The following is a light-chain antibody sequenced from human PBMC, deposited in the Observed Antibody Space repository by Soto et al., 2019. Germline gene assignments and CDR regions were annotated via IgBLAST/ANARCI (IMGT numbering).Light chain of an antibody. CDR1: QSVSSN. CDR3: QQYNNGPLT. Sequence: EIVMTQSPATLSVSPGERATLSCRASQSVSSNLAWYQQKPGQAPRLLIYGSSTSATGIPARFSGSGSGTEFTLTISSLQSDHFAVYYCQQYNNGPLTFGGGTKVEIK. V-gene: IGKV3-15*01. CDR2: GSS. J-gene: IGKJ4*01.